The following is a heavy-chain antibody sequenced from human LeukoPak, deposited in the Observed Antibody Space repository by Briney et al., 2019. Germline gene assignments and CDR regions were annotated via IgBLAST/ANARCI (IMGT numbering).Heavy chain of an antibody. CDR3: ARGYSSGWYGLLSF. D-gene: IGHD6-19*01. V-gene: IGHV3-53*04. CDR1: GFTVSSNY. Sequence: PGGSLRLSCAASGFTVSSNYMSWVRQAPGKGLEWVSVIYSGGSTYYADSVKGRFTISRHNSKNTLYLQMNSLRAEDTAVHYCARGYSSGWYGLLSFWGQGTLVTVSS. J-gene: IGHJ4*02. CDR2: IYSGGST.